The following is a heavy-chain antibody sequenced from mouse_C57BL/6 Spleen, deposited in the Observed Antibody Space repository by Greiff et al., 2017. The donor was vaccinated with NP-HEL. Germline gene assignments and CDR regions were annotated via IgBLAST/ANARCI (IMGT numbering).Heavy chain of an antibody. J-gene: IGHJ1*03. V-gene: IGHV5-6*01. CDR1: GFTFSSYG. CDR2: ISSGGSYT. CDR3: ARHEEFYWYFDV. Sequence: EVQVVESGGDLVKPGGSLKLSCAASGFTFSSYGMSWVRQTPDKRLEWVATISSGGSYTYYPDSVKGRFTISRDNAKNTLYLQMSSLKSEDTAMYYCARHEEFYWYFDVWGTGTTVTVSS.